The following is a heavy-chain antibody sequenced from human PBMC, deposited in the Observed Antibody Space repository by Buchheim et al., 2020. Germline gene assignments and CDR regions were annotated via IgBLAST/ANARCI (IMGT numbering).Heavy chain of an antibody. CDR2: ISGSGGST. J-gene: IGHJ3*02. V-gene: IGHV3-23*01. D-gene: IGHD3-3*01. CDR1: GFTFSSYA. CDR3: AKDLFRDFWSGPRDAFDI. Sequence: EVQLLESGGGLVQPGESLRLSCAASGFTFSSYAMSWVRQAPGKGLEWVSAISGSGGSTYYADSGKGRFTISRDNSKNTLYLQMNSLRAEDTAVYYCAKDLFRDFWSGPRDAFDIWGQGT.